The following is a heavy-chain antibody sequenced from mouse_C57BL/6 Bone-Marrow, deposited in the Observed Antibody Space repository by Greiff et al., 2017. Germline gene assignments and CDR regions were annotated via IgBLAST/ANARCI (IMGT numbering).Heavy chain of an antibody. D-gene: IGHD1-1*01. CDR2: ISYDGSN. Sequence: EVKLQESGPGLVKPSPSLSLSCSVTGYSITSGYYWNWIRQFPGNKLEWMGYISYDGSNNYNPYLKNRISITRDTSTNQFFLKLNSVTTEDTATYYCAREDSYYYGSSWYFDFWGTGTTVTVSS. CDR1: GYSITSGYY. CDR3: AREDSYYYGSSWYFDF. V-gene: IGHV3-6*01. J-gene: IGHJ1*03.